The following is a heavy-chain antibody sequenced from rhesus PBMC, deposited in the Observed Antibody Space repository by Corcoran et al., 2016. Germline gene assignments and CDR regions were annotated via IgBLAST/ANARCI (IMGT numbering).Heavy chain of an antibody. CDR3: ARARSSGWCFDY. D-gene: IGHD6-31*01. CDR1: GGSFSGYY. V-gene: IGHV4-165*01. J-gene: IGHJ4*01. CDR2: ISGSSGST. Sequence: QVQLQESGPGLVKPSATLSLTCAVSGGSFSGYYWGWILPPPGKGLAWIGYISGSSGSTDYNPSLKSRVTISTDTSKNQFSLKLSSVTAADTAMYYCARARSSGWCFDYWGQGVLVTVSS.